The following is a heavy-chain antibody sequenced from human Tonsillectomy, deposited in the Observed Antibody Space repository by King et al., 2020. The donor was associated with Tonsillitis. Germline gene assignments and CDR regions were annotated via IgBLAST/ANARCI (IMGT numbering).Heavy chain of an antibody. CDR1: GFTFSTYG. Sequence: VQLVESGGGVVQPGGSLSLSCAASGFTFSTYGMHWVRQAPGKGLEWVAFIRYDGSNKYYADSVKGRFTISRDNSKNTLSLQMNTLRAEDTDVYYCAKELDYSDFDYSDYDYYYYGLDIWGQGTTVTVSS. J-gene: IGHJ6*02. CDR3: AKELDYSDFDYSDYDYYYYGLDI. D-gene: IGHD4-11*01. CDR2: IRYDGSNK. V-gene: IGHV3-30*02.